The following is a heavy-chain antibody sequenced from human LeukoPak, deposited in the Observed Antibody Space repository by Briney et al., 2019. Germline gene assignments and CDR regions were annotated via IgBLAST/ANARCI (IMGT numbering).Heavy chain of an antibody. CDR2: ITSGGDYI. J-gene: IGHJ4*02. Sequence: GGSLRLSCAASGFTFNTFNMNWVRQAPGKGLEWVSSITSGGDYIYYADSVKGRFTTSRDNAKNSLSLQLNSLRVEDTAVYYFPRGHYAVVAASYKWTPDYWAQGSLVTVSS. CDR3: PRGHYAVVAASYKWTPDY. D-gene: IGHD1-20*01. V-gene: IGHV3-21*01. CDR1: GFTFNTFN.